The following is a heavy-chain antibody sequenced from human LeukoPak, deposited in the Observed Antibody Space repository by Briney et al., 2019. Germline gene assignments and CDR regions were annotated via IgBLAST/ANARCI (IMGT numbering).Heavy chain of an antibody. D-gene: IGHD3-22*01. CDR1: GGSISSSNW. Sequence: SETLSLTCAVSGGSISSSNWWSWVRQPPGKGLEWIGEIYHSGSTNYNPSLKSRVTISVDKSKNQFSLKLSSVTAADTAVYYCARRLYYYDSTFDYWGQGTLVTVSS. CDR3: ARRLYYYDSTFDY. V-gene: IGHV4-4*02. CDR2: IYHSGST. J-gene: IGHJ4*02.